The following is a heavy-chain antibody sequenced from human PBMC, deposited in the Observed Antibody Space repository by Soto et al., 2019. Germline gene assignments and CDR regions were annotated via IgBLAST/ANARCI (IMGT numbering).Heavy chain of an antibody. CDR1: AYSFTTYW. Sequence: EVQLVQSGAEVKKPGESLRISCMASAYSFTTYWISVERQMPGKGLEWMGRIDPSDSYTDYSPSFQGHVTISADKSISTAYLQWRSLKASDTAMYYCARQGYGDYEDYWGQATLDTVSS. J-gene: IGHJ4*02. CDR3: ARQGYGDYEDY. D-gene: IGHD4-17*01. CDR2: IDPSDSYT. V-gene: IGHV5-10-1*01.